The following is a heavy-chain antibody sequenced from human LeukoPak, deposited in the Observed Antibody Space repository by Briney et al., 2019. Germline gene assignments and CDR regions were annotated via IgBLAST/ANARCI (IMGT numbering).Heavy chain of an antibody. CDR3: ARGRRWAAAAILY. Sequence: SETPSLTCAVYGGSFSGYYWSWIRQPPGKGLEWIGEINHSGSTNYNPSLKSRVTISVDTSKNQFSLKLSSVTAADTAVYYCARGRRWAAAAILYWGQGTLVTVSS. CDR1: GGSFSGYY. J-gene: IGHJ4*02. D-gene: IGHD6-13*01. CDR2: INHSGST. V-gene: IGHV4-34*01.